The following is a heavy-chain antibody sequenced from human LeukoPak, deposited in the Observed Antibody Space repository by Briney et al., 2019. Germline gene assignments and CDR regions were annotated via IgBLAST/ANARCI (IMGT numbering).Heavy chain of an antibody. CDR2: IKEDGSEK. Sequence: GGSLRPSGAAPGFTFRSYWMSWVRQAPGKGLEWVANIKEDGSEKYYVDSVKGRLTISRDTAKSSLYLQMNSLRAEDTAVYYCARLRAGDYFDYWGQGTLVTVSS. D-gene: IGHD6-19*01. CDR1: GFTFRSYW. CDR3: ARLRAGDYFDY. V-gene: IGHV3-7*04. J-gene: IGHJ4*02.